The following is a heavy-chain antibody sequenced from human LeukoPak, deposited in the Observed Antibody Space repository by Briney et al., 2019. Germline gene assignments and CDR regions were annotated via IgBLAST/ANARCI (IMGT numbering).Heavy chain of an antibody. D-gene: IGHD1-26*01. J-gene: IGHJ4*02. CDR1: GFTVSSNY. CDR2: IYSGGST. Sequence: GGSLRLSCAASGFTVSSNYTSWVRQAPGKGLEWVSVIYSGGSTYYADSVKGRFTISRDNSKNTLYLQMNSLRAEDTAVYYCARATSRRSFDYWGQGTLVTVSS. V-gene: IGHV3-53*01. CDR3: ARATSRRSFDY.